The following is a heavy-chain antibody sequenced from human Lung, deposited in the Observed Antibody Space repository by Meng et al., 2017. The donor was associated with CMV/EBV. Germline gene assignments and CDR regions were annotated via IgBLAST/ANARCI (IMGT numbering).Heavy chain of an antibody. CDR2: IYHSGIT. CDR1: GCSISSSYG. Sequence: LQLKEADLGCCSPLGALASTCVVCGCSISSSYGWRWVLQPSGKGLELIGEIYHSGITNYTPSLKSRVTISVDKSKTQFSLRLSSVTAADTAVYYCASFPPPGKQWLVTDYWGQGTLVTVSS. D-gene: IGHD6-19*01. CDR3: ASFPPPGKQWLVTDY. V-gene: IGHV4-4*03. J-gene: IGHJ4*02.